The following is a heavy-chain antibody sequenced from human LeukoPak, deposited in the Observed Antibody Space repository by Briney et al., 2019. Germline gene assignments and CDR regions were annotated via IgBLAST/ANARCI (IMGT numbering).Heavy chain of an antibody. CDR3: AKSHSVAQRGYFDY. Sequence: HPGGSLRLSCVASGFTFSGFAMSWVRQAPGKGLEWVSTISDSGGSTYYADAVKGRFTISRDNSKGTLYAQMNSLRAEDAAVYYCAKSHSVAQRGYFDYWGQGTLVNVSS. CDR2: ISDSGGST. D-gene: IGHD2-15*01. J-gene: IGHJ4*02. CDR1: GFTFSGFA. V-gene: IGHV3-23*01.